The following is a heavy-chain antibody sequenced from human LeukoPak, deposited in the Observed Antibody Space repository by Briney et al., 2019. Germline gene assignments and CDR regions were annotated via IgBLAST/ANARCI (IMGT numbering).Heavy chain of an antibody. D-gene: IGHD2-2*01. J-gene: IGHJ5*02. V-gene: IGHV4-30-2*01. CDR1: GGSISSGGYS. CDR2: IYHSGST. CDR3: ASFHPDIVVVPAAMRGWFDP. Sequence: SETLSLTCAVSGGSISSGGYSWSWIRQPPGKGLEWIGYIYHSGSTYYNPSLKSRVTISVDRSKNQFSLKLSSVTAADTAVYYCASFHPDIVVVPAAMRGWFDPWGQGTLVTVSS.